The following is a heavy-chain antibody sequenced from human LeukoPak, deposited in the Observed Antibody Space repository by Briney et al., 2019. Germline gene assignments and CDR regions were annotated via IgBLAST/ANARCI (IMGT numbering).Heavy chain of an antibody. CDR2: INEDVSKK. Sequence: GGSLRLSCAASGFTFTNTFSNYWMTWVRQAPGKGLEWVANINEDVSKKYYVDSVKGRFTISRDNAKNSLYLQMNSLRAEDTALYYCAKDRTPYYYDSSGYYPGVGGPLGYWGQGTLVTVSS. V-gene: IGHV3-7*03. D-gene: IGHD3-22*01. CDR1: GFTFTNTFSNYW. J-gene: IGHJ4*02. CDR3: AKDRTPYYYDSSGYYPGVGGPLGY.